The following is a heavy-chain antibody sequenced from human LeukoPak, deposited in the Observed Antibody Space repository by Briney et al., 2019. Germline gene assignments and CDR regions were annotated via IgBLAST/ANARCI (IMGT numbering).Heavy chain of an antibody. D-gene: IGHD6-13*01. CDR1: GYTLTELS. J-gene: IGHJ6*03. CDR3: ASAPGGSSSWYPHYYYYYMDV. Sequence: GASVKVSCKVSGYTLTELSMHWVRQAPGKWLEWMGGFDPEDGETTYAQKFQGRVTMTRDTSTSTVYMELSSLRSEDTAVYYCASAPGGSSSWYPHYYYYYMDVWGKGTTVTVSS. CDR2: FDPEDGET. V-gene: IGHV1-24*01.